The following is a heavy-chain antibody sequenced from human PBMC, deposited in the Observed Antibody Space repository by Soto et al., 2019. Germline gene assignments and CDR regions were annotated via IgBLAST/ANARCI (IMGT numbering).Heavy chain of an antibody. CDR1: GFSFSNDN. D-gene: IGHD3-22*01. J-gene: IGHJ4*02. CDR3: ARVADYYDSSGYLPVVD. Sequence: EVRLVESGGGLVKPGGSLTLSCAASGFSFSNDNMNWIRQAPGKGLEWVSSISSSAAFIYYADSVKGRFTISRDNAKNSLYLQMNSLRAEDTALYYCARVADYYDSSGYLPVVDWGQGTLVTVSS. CDR2: ISSSAAFI. V-gene: IGHV3-21*01.